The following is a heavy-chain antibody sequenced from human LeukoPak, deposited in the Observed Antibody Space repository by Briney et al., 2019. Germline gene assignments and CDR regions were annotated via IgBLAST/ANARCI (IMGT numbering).Heavy chain of an antibody. CDR3: AKDSPSRTGTAEVSVDY. J-gene: IGHJ4*02. Sequence: GGSLSLSCAASGFSFRDYTMNWVRQAPGKGLEWLASISSSSSYIYFANSVRGRFTISRDNAKNSLYLQMNSLRAEDTAVYYCAKDSPSRTGTAEVSVDYWGQGTVVTVSS. CDR2: ISSSSSYI. D-gene: IGHD1/OR15-1a*01. V-gene: IGHV3-21*01. CDR1: GFSFRDYT.